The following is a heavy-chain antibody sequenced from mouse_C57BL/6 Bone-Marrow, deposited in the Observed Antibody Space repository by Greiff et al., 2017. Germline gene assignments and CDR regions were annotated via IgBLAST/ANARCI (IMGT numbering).Heavy chain of an antibody. CDR3: ARDGGSPTAY. V-gene: IGHV5-4*01. J-gene: IGHJ3*01. CDR1: GFTFSSYA. D-gene: IGHD1-1*02. CDR2: ISDGGSYT. Sequence: EVHLVESGGGLVKPGGSLKLSCAASGFTFSSYAMSWVRQTPEKRLEWVATISDGGSYTYYPDNVKGRFTISRDNAKNNLYLQMSHLKSEDTARYYCARDGGSPTAYWGQGTLVTVSA.